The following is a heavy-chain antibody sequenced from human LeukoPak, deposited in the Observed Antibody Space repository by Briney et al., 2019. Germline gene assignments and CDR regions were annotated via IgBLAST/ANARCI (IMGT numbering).Heavy chain of an antibody. D-gene: IGHD3-10*01. CDR1: GYIFTNYY. CDR3: ARDHGSAYYRAPRH. CDR2: INPSGGST. Sequence: ASVKVSCKASGYIFTNYYMHWVRQAPGQGLEWMGTINPSGGSTTYAQKLQGRVTMTRDTSTSTVYMELSSLRSEDTAVYYCARDHGSAYYRAPRHWGQGTLVTVSS. J-gene: IGHJ4*02. V-gene: IGHV1-46*01.